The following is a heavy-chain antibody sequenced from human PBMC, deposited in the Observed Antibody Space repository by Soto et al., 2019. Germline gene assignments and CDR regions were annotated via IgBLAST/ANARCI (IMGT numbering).Heavy chain of an antibody. V-gene: IGHV1-18*01. CDR2: INSYNGNT. CDR3: AREPVAGIWFDP. J-gene: IGHJ5*02. D-gene: IGHD6-19*01. Sequence: QVQLVQSGAEVKKPGASVKVSCKASGYTFTSYGISWVRQAPGQGLEWMGWINSYNGNTNYAQKLQGRVTMTTDTPTSTAYRELRGRRSDDPAVYYCAREPVAGIWFDPWGQGTLVTVSS. CDR1: GYTFTSYG.